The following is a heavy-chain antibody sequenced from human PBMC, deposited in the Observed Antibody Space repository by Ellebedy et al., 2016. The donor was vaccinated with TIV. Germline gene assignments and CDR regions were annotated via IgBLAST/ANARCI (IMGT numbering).Heavy chain of an antibody. V-gene: IGHV3-74*01. J-gene: IGHJ6*02. D-gene: IGHD2/OR15-2a*01. CDR3: ARDFYLDV. Sequence: PGGSLRLSCAASGFTFGSYWMYWVRQAPGKGPVWVPRIKSDGIDTDYADSVKGRFTISRDNAKNTLSLQMNSLSAEDTAIYYCARDFYLDVWGQGTTVTVSS. CDR2: IKSDGIDT. CDR1: GFTFGSYW.